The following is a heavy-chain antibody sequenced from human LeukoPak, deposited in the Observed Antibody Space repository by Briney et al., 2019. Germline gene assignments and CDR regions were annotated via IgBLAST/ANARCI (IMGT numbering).Heavy chain of an antibody. CDR1: GFTVSSNY. CDR3: AKMGASSNWFDS. J-gene: IGHJ5*01. D-gene: IGHD3-16*01. V-gene: IGHV3-53*01. Sequence: PGGSLRLSCAASGFTVSSNYMSWVRQAPGKGLEWVSVIYSGGSTYYADSVKGRFTISRDNSKNTLYLQMNSLRVEDTAVYYCAKMGASSNWFDSWGQGTLVAVSS. CDR2: IYSGGST.